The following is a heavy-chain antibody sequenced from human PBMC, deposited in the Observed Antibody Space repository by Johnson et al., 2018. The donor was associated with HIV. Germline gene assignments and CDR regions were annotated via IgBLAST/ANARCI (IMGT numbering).Heavy chain of an antibody. D-gene: IGHD3-22*01. J-gene: IGHJ3*02. Sequence: QVQLVESGGGVVQPGRSLRLSCAASGFMFDGYAMHWVRQAPGKGLEWVAVIFFDGSNKYYADSVKGRFTISRDNSKNTLYLQMNNLRAEDTAVYYCARVRWVSKWLSYDAFDIWGQGTMVTVSS. V-gene: IGHV3-30-3*01. CDR3: ARVRWVSKWLSYDAFDI. CDR2: IFFDGSNK. CDR1: GFMFDGYA.